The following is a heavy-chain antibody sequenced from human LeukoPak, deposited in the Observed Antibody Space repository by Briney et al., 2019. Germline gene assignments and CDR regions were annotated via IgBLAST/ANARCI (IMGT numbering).Heavy chain of an antibody. CDR3: ARLARGEYYMDV. J-gene: IGHJ6*03. V-gene: IGHV5-51*01. CDR2: IYPGDSNT. CDR1: GYTFPGYW. D-gene: IGHD2-21*01. Sequence: GESLKISCEGSGYTFPGYWVAWVRQMPGKGLEWLGIIYPGDSNTRYSPSFQGQVTISADKSISTAYLQWSSLKASDTAIYYCARLARGEYYMDVWGEGTTVTVSS.